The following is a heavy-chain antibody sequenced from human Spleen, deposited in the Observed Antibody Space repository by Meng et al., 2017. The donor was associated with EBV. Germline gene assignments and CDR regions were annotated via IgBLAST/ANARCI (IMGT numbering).Heavy chain of an antibody. J-gene: IGHJ4*02. CDR1: GGPITETNW. V-gene: IGHV4-4*02. CDR2: IYHSGSS. Sequence: QVQMTEAGPGLVKPSGTLSLTCPVSGGPITETNWWGWVRQSPGKGLEWIGEIYHSGSSKYNPSFNSRVTISVDKSKNQFSLKVTSVTAADTAMYYCARVELGSAYYFDYWGQGTLVTVSS. D-gene: IGHD3-10*01. CDR3: ARVELGSAYYFDY.